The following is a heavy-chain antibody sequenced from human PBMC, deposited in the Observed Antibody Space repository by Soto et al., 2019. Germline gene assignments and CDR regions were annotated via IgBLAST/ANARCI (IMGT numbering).Heavy chain of an antibody. CDR3: AHSYLGAFDI. J-gene: IGHJ3*02. CDR2: IYWDDDK. Sequence: QITLKESGPTLVKPTQTLTLTCTFSGFSLSTSRVGVAWIRQPPGKALECLALIYWDDDKRYNPSLKSRLTITKDTSKNQVVLTMTSMDPADSATYHCAHSYLGAFDIWGQGTVVTVSS. V-gene: IGHV2-5*02. D-gene: IGHD1-26*01. CDR1: GFSLSTSRVG.